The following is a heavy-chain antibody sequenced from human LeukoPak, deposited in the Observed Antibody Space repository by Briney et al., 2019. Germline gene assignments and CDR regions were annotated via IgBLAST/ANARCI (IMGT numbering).Heavy chain of an antibody. D-gene: IGHD6-13*01. CDR1: GFTVSSNY. CDR2: IYSGGST. V-gene: IGHV3-66*01. CDR3: ARPGGAAGYYFDY. J-gene: IGHJ4*02. Sequence: GGSLRLSCAASGFTVSSNYMSWVRQAPGKGLEWVSVIYSGGSTYYADSVKGRFTTSRDNSKNTLYLQMNSLRAEDTAVYYCARPGGAAGYYFDYWGQGTLVTVSS.